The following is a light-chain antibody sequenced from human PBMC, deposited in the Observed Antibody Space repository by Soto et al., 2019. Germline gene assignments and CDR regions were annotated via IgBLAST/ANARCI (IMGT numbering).Light chain of an antibody. CDR3: QQSYSTPPIT. CDR2: AAS. V-gene: IGKV1-39*01. Sequence: DIQMTQSPSSLSASVGDRVTITCRASQSISSYLNWYQQKPGKAPKILIYAASSLQSGVPSRFSGSGSGTDFTLPISSLQPEDFATYYCQQSYSTPPITFGQGTRLEIK. J-gene: IGKJ5*01. CDR1: QSISSY.